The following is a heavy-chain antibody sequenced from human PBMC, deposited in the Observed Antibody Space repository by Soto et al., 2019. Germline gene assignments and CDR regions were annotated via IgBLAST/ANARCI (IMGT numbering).Heavy chain of an antibody. V-gene: IGHV3-9*01. CDR1: GFNFDDYA. CDR2: INWNSDTV. CDR3: AMSNSNDLYYHFES. Sequence: EVQLVESGGGLVQPGGSLRLSCVASGFNFDDYAMHWVRQPPGKGLEWVSGINWNSDTVGYADSVKGRFTVSRDNAKGSLLLQMSSLGPEDTAVYFCAMSNSNDLYYHFESWGQGTLVTVSS. J-gene: IGHJ4*02. D-gene: IGHD3-22*01.